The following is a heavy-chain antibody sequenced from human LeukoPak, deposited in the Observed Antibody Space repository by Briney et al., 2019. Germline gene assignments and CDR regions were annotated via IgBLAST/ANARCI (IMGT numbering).Heavy chain of an antibody. CDR2: MRYDGSNK. CDR3: AKDRLLLWFGELSGYFDY. D-gene: IGHD3-10*01. J-gene: IGHJ4*02. CDR1: GFTFSSYG. Sequence: PGGSLRLSCAASGFTFSSYGMHWVRQAPGKGLEWVAFMRYDGSNKYYADSVKGRFTISRDNSKNTLYLQMNSLRAEDTAVYYCAKDRLLLWFGELSGYFDYWGQGTLVTVSS. V-gene: IGHV3-30*02.